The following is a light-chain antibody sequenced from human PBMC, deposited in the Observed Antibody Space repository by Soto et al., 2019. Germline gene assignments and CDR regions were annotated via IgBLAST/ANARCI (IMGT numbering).Light chain of an antibody. CDR2: DAS. CDR3: QQRSNWPPSVT. V-gene: IGKV3-11*01. J-gene: IGKJ3*01. Sequence: EIVLTQSPGTLSLSPGERATLSCRASQSVSSSYLAWYQQKPGQAPRLLIYDASNRATGIPARFSGSGSGTDFTLTISSLEPEDFAVYYCQQRSNWPPSVTFGPGTKVDIK. CDR1: QSVSSSY.